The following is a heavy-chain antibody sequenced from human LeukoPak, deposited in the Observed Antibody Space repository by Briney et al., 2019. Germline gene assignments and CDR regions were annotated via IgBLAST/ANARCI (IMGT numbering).Heavy chain of an antibody. D-gene: IGHD1-26*01. J-gene: IGHJ6*03. V-gene: IGHV3-23*01. CDR3: AKSVGATFYYYYYMDV. CDR2: ISGSGGST. CDR1: GFTFSGYG. Sequence: GGSLRLSCAASGFTFSGYGMSWVRQAPGKGLEWVSAISGSGGSTYYADSVKGRFTISRDNSKNTLYLQMNSLRAEDTAVYYCAKSVGATFYYYYYMDVWGKGTTVTVSS.